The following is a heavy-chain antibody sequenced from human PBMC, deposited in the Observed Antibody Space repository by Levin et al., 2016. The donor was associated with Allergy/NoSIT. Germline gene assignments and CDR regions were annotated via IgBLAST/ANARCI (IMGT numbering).Heavy chain of an antibody. J-gene: IGHJ4*02. D-gene: IGHD3-3*01. V-gene: IGHV4-39*01. CDR2: IYYSGST. Sequence: SETLSLTCTVSGGSISSSSYYWGWIRQPPGKGLEWIGSIYYSGSTYYNPSLKSRVTISVDTSKNQFSLKLSSVTAADTAVYYCARHQMKYYDFWSGSGPDKTPFDYWGQGTLVTVSS. CDR1: GGSISSSSYY. CDR3: ARHQMKYYDFWSGSGPDKTPFDY.